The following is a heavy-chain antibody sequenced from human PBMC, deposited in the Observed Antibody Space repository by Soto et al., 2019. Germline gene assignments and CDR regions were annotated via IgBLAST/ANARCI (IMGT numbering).Heavy chain of an antibody. CDR1: GDSASSNSAA. D-gene: IGHD1-26*01. CDR2: TYYRSKWYN. V-gene: IGHV6-1*01. J-gene: IGHJ6*02. Sequence: SQTLSLTCAISGDSASSNSAAWNWIRQSPSRGLEWLGRTYYRSKWYNDYAVSVKSRITINPDTSKNQFSLQLNSVTPEDTAVYYCARDTFRSYSGRYYYYGMDVWGQGTTVTVSS. CDR3: ARDTFRSYSGRYYYYGMDV.